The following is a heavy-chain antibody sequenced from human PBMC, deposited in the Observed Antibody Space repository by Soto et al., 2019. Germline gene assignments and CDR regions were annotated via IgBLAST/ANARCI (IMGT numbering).Heavy chain of an antibody. CDR1: GYTFSCYC. V-gene: IGHV1-3*01. CDR3: ATDRGGYCSGGSCSEAWFDP. J-gene: IGHJ5*02. Sequence: AKAYWKRSGYTFSCYCMTWLRQTPGQRPEWMGWINAGNGGTKYSQKFQGRVSITRDTSASTAYMQLSRLRSEDTAVYYCATDRGGYCSGGSCSEAWFDPWGQGTLVTVSS. CDR2: INAGNGGT. D-gene: IGHD2-15*01.